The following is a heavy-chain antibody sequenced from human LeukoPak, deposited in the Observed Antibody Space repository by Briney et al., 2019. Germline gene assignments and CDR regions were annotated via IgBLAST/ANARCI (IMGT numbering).Heavy chain of an antibody. CDR2: IKLDGSQK. J-gene: IGHJ4*02. D-gene: IGHD6-19*01. CDR1: GFTFSNYW. Sequence: GGSLRLSCAASGFTFSNYWMSWVRQAPGKGLEWVANIKLDGSQKYYADSVKGRFTISRDNSKNTLYLQMNSLRAEDTAVYYCARDSSGLFDYWGQGTLVTVSS. CDR3: ARDSSGLFDY. V-gene: IGHV3-7*01.